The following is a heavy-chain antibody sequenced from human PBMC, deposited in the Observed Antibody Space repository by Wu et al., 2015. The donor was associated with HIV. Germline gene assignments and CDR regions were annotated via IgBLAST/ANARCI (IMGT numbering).Heavy chain of an antibody. Sequence: QVQLVQSGAEVKRSGASVKVPCTASGYSFTNFDINWVRQATGQGLEWVGWMNPNTGNRGFAQKFQGRVTLTKNTPISTAYMDLSSLTSADTGVYFCARGYLVSRGSRDYYMDVWGKGTTVTVFS. CDR1: GYSFTNFD. CDR3: ARGYLVSRGSRDYYMDV. J-gene: IGHJ6*03. V-gene: IGHV1-8*02. CDR2: MNPNTGNR. D-gene: IGHD1-26*01.